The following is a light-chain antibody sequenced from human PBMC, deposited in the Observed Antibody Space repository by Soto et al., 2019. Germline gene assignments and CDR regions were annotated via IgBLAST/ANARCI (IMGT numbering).Light chain of an antibody. Sequence: QSVLTQPPSVSGAPGKRFTISCTGSSSNVGAGYGVHWYQQLPGTAPKLLIYGDTNRPSGVPARFFGSKSGTSASLAITGLQAEDEADYYCQSYDNSLSGHVFGTGTKVTVL. J-gene: IGLJ1*01. CDR2: GDT. CDR3: QSYDNSLSGHV. V-gene: IGLV1-40*01. CDR1: SSNVGAGYG.